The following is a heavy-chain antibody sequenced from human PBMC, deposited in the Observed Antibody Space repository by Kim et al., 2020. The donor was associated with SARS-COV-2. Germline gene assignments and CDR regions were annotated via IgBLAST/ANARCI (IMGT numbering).Heavy chain of an antibody. CDR2: IYYSGST. J-gene: IGHJ5*02. V-gene: IGHV4-39*01. CDR3: ARRLGGTTRWFDP. D-gene: IGHD1-1*01. Sequence: SETLSLTCTVSGGSISSSSYCWGWIRQPPGKGLEWIGSIYYSGSTYYNPSLKSRVTISVDTSKNQFSLKLSSVTAADTAVYYCARRLGGTTRWFDPWGQGTLVTVSS. CDR1: GGSISSSSYC.